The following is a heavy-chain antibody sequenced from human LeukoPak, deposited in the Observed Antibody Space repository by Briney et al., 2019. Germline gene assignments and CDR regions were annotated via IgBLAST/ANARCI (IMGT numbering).Heavy chain of an antibody. V-gene: IGHV4-61*02. D-gene: IGHD3-22*01. CDR3: ARDRGGYDSSGYYWVH. CDR1: GGSISSGSYY. J-gene: IGHJ4*02. CDR2: IYTSGST. Sequence: SETLSLTCTVSGGSISSGSYYLSWIRQPAGKGLEWIGRIYTSGSTNYNPSLKSRVTISVDTSKNQFSLKLSSVTAADTAVYYCARDRGGYDSSGYYWVHWGQGTLVTVSS.